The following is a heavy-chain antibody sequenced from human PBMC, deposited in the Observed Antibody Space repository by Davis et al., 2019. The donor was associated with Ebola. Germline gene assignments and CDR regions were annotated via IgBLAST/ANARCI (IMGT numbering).Heavy chain of an antibody. V-gene: IGHV1-3*01. CDR2: INAGNGNT. Sequence: ASVKVSCKASGYTFTSYAMHWVRQAPGQRLEWMGWINAGNGNTKYSQKFQGRVTITRDTSASTAYMELSSLRSEDTAVYYCGGNYYGSGSYYRGYYYYGMDVWGQGTTVTVSS. CDR1: GYTFTSYA. J-gene: IGHJ6*02. D-gene: IGHD3-10*01. CDR3: GGNYYGSGSYYRGYYYYGMDV.